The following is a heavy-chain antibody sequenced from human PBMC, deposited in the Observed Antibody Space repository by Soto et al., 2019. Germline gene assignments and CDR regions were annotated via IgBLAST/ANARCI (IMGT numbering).Heavy chain of an antibody. J-gene: IGHJ3*01. CDR1: GGSISDNDYY. D-gene: IGHD2-15*01. CDR3: ARLAYPATGSTAYGDEAFEL. Sequence: QMQLLESGPGLVKPSETLSLTCTVSGGSISDNDYYWNWIRQPPGNGLEWIGTISHTGAAYYNPSLESRVVISVGTSENQFSLNLSSVTAADTAVYYCARLAYPATGSTAYGDEAFELWGLGTMVTVSS. CDR2: ISHTGAA. V-gene: IGHV4-39*01.